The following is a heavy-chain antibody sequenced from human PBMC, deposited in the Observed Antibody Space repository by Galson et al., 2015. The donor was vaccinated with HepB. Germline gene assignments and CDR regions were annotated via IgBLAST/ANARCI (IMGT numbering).Heavy chain of an antibody. Sequence: TLSLTCTVSGGSISSGDYYWSWIRQPPGKGLEWIGYIYYSGSTYYNPSLKSRVTISVDTSKNQFSLKLSSVTAADTAVYYCARVAAAETGYFDYWGQGTLATVSP. D-gene: IGHD6-13*01. CDR2: IYYSGST. J-gene: IGHJ4*02. CDR3: ARVAAAETGYFDY. V-gene: IGHV4-30-4*01. CDR1: GGSISSGDYY.